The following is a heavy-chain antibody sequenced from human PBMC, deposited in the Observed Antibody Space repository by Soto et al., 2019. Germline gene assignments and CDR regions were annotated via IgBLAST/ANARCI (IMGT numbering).Heavy chain of an antibody. V-gene: IGHV3-21*01. CDR2: IDTSGTYT. J-gene: IGHJ2*01. Sequence: EVPLVESGGGLVKPGGSLRLSCAASGFTFNNYNMNWVRQAPGKGLEWVASIDTSGTYTNYADSVRGRFTISRDNAKKSLYLEMSSLRDEDTAVYYCAREETKRSYWYFDLWGRGTLVTVS. D-gene: IGHD2-8*01. CDR3: AREETKRSYWYFDL. CDR1: GFTFNNYN.